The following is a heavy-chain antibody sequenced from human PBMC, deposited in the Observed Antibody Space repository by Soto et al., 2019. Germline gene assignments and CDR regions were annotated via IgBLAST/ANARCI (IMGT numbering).Heavy chain of an antibody. J-gene: IGHJ4*02. CDR3: AREPGGYFDY. D-gene: IGHD1-26*01. CDR2: ISYDGSNK. Sequence: GGSLRLSCAASGFTFSSYAMHWVRQAPGKGLEWVAVISYDGSNKYYADSVKGRFTISRDNSKNTLYLQMNSLRAEDTAVYYCAREPGGYFDYWGQGTLVTVSS. V-gene: IGHV3-30-3*01. CDR1: GFTFSSYA.